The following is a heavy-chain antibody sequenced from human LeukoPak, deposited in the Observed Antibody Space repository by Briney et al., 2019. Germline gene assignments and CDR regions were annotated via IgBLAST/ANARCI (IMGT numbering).Heavy chain of an antibody. CDR3: AREDHTIFWKDAIDY. Sequence: SETLSLTCTVSGGSISSGSYYWSWIRQPAGKGLEWIGRIYTSGSTNYNPSLKSRVTISVDTSKNQFSLKLSSVTAADTAVYYCAREDHTIFWKDAIDYWGQGTLVTVSS. D-gene: IGHD3-9*01. J-gene: IGHJ4*02. CDR1: GGSISSGSYY. V-gene: IGHV4-61*02. CDR2: IYTSGST.